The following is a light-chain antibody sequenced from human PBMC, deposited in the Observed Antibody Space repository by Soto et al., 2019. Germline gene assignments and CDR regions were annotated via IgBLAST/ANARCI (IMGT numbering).Light chain of an antibody. V-gene: IGKV3-15*01. CDR3: QQYNDWLT. J-gene: IGKJ4*01. CDR2: GAS. CDR1: QSISSN. Sequence: EIVMTQPPATLSVSPGERATLSCRASQSISSNLAWYQQKPGQAPRLLISGASTRATDIPARFSGSGSGTEFTLTISSLQFEDSAVYYCQQYNDWLTFGGGTKVEIK.